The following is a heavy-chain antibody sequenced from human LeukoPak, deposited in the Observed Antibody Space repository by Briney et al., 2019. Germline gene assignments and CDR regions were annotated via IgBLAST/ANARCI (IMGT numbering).Heavy chain of an antibody. D-gene: IGHD3-9*01. V-gene: IGHV3-23*01. CDR3: AKGLDYDILTGYGAFDI. CDR1: GFTFSSYA. J-gene: IGHJ3*02. Sequence: PGGSLRLSCAASGFTFSSYAMGWVRQAPGKGLEWVSAISGSGGSTYYADSVKGRFTISRDNSKNTLYLQMNSLRAEDTAVYYCAKGLDYDILTGYGAFDIWGQGTMVTVSS. CDR2: ISGSGGST.